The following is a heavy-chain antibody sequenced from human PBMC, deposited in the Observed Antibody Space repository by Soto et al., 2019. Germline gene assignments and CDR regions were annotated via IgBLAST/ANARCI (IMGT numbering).Heavy chain of an antibody. D-gene: IGHD4-17*01. CDR2: ISYDGSNK. J-gene: IGHJ4*02. CDR3: AILGSTVTTTFNFDY. CDR1: GFTFSSYG. Sequence: VGSLRLSGAASGFTFSSYGMHWVRQAPGKGLEWVAVISYDGSNKYYADSVKGRFTISRDNSKNTLYLQMNSLRAEDTAVYYCAILGSTVTTTFNFDYWGQGTLVTV. V-gene: IGHV3-30*03.